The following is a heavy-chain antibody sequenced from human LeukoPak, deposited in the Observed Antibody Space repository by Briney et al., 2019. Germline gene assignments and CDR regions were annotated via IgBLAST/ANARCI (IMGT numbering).Heavy chain of an antibody. V-gene: IGHV3-11*01. CDR2: ISSSGSTI. D-gene: IGHD3-22*01. CDR3: ARDRNYYDSSGYYPSDY. Sequence: PGGSLRLSCAASGFTFSDYYMSWIRQAPGKGPEWVSYISSSGSTIYYADSVKGRFTISRDNAKNSLYLQMNSLRAEDTAVYYCARDRNYYDSSGYYPSDYWGQGTLVTVSS. J-gene: IGHJ4*02. CDR1: GFTFSDYY.